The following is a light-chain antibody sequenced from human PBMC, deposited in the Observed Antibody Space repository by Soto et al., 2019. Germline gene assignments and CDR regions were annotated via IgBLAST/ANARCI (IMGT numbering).Light chain of an antibody. Sequence: DIVMTQSQDSLAVSLGERASISCRSSQAIFRDSSGRHRLAWYQQKPGQPPKLLMYWASTRESGVPDRFSGSESGTDFTLSICSLQAEDVAVNYCKQFYGPPLFTFGQGTKLEI. V-gene: IGKV4-1*01. CDR1: QAIFRDSSGRHR. CDR3: KQFYGPPLFT. J-gene: IGKJ2*01. CDR2: WAS.